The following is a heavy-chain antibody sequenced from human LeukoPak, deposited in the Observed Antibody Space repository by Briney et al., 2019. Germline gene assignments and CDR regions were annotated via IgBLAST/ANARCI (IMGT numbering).Heavy chain of an antibody. CDR2: ISWNSGSI. Sequence: GRSLRLSCAASGFTFDDYAMHWVRQAPGKGLEWVSGISWNSGSIGYVDSVKGRFTISRDNAKDSLYLQMNSLRAEDTALYYCAKARYGSGSYPDYWGQGTLVTVSS. V-gene: IGHV3-9*01. CDR1: GFTFDDYA. CDR3: AKARYGSGSYPDY. D-gene: IGHD3-10*01. J-gene: IGHJ4*02.